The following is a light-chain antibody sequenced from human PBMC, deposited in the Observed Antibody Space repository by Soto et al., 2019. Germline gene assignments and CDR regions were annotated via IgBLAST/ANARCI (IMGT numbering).Light chain of an antibody. J-gene: IGKJ1*01. V-gene: IGKV1-27*01. CDR1: RGIGNA. CDR3: QKYDSAPT. CDR2: SAS. Sequence: DIQMTQSPSSLSASVGDRVTITCRPSRGIGNALAWYQQKPGTVPKLLIHSASTLQSGVPSRFSGSGSGTDFTLTISSLQPEDVASYYCQKYDSAPTFXPGTK.